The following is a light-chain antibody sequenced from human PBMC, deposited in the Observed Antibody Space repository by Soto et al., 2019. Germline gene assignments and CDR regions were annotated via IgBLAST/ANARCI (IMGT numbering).Light chain of an antibody. CDR1: KSISSC. Sequence: DIQMTQSPSTLSGSVGDRVTITWRARKSISSCLAWYQQKQGKAPKLLIYDASSLESGVPSRLRGSGYGTEFTLTISSLKTDDFATYYCQQYNSYSRTFGQGTKVDIK. V-gene: IGKV1-5*01. J-gene: IGKJ1*01. CDR2: DAS. CDR3: QQYNSYSRT.